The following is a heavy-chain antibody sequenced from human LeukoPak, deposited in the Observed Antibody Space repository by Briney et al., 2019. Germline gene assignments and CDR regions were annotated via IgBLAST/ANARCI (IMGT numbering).Heavy chain of an antibody. CDR2: INHSGST. D-gene: IGHD5-18*01. J-gene: IGHJ4*02. V-gene: IGHV4-34*01. CDR3: ARGRYSYGSRPKYFDY. Sequence: SETLSLTCAVYGGSSSGYYWSWIRQPPGKGLEWIGEINHSGSTNYNPSLKSRVTISVDTSKNQFSLKLSSVTAADTAVYYCARGRYSYGSRPKYFDYWGQGTLVTVSS. CDR1: GGSSSGYY.